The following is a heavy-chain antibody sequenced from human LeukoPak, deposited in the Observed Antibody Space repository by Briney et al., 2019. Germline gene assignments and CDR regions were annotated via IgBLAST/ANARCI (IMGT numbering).Heavy chain of an antibody. CDR2: ISSSSSYI. CDR1: GFTFSSYS. V-gene: IGHV3-21*01. J-gene: IGHJ6*04. D-gene: IGHD5-12*01. CDR3: ARDLGGYSGYDSYYYYYGMDV. Sequence: GGSLRLSCAASGFTFSSYSMNWVRQAPGKGLEWVPSISSSSSYIYYADSVKGRFTISRDNAKNSLYLQMNSLRAEDTAVYYCARDLGGYSGYDSYYYYYGMDVWGKGTTATVSS.